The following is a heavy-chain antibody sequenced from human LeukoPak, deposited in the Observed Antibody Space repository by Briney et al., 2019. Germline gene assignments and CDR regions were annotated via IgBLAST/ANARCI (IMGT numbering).Heavy chain of an antibody. CDR3: VRRIAVRPRYAFGI. D-gene: IGHD6-6*01. V-gene: IGHV4-59*01. Sequence: SETLSLTCTVSGGSISTYYWTWIRQPPGKGLEWIGYIYYTGNTNYNPSLRSRVTVSLDMSKNQFSLKLNSVTAADTAVYYCVRRIAVRPRYAFGIWGQGTMVTVSS. CDR1: GGSISTYY. J-gene: IGHJ3*02. CDR2: IYYTGNT.